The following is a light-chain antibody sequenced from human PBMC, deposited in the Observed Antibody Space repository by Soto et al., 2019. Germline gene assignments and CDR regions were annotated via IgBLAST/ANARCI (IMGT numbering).Light chain of an antibody. J-gene: IGLJ3*02. CDR2: EVS. V-gene: IGLV2-14*01. CDR1: STDVGYYNY. CDR3: SSYTTSSTQV. Sequence: QSALTQPASVSGSPGQSITISCTGSSTDVGYYNYVAWYQHHPGKAPKLMIYEVSNRPSGVSNRFSGSKSGNTASLAISGLPAEDEADYYCSSYTTSSTQVFGGGTKLTVL.